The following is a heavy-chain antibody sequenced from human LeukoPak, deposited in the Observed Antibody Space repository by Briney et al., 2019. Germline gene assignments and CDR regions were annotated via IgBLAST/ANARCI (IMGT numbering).Heavy chain of an antibody. D-gene: IGHD2-15*01. CDR2: ISGSGGST. V-gene: IGHV3-21*01. Sequence: GGSLRLSCAASGITFTNYAMSWVRQAPGKGLEWVSSISGSGGSTYYADSVKGRFTISRDNAKQSLYLQMSSLRAEDTAVYYCARHEGYSFDYWGQGTLVTVSS. CDR3: ARHEGYSFDY. CDR1: GITFTNYA. J-gene: IGHJ4*02.